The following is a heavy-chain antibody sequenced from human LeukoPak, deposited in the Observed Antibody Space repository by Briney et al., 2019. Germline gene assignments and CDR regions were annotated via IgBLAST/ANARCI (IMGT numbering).Heavy chain of an antibody. D-gene: IGHD1-26*01. J-gene: IGHJ4*02. CDR2: ISYDGSNK. V-gene: IGHV3-30-3*01. CDR3: ARDSIVGAT. Sequence: GRSLRLSCAASGFTFSSYAMHWVRQAPGKGLEWVAVISYDGSNKYYADSVKGRFTISRDNSKNTLYLQMNSLRAEGTAVYYCARDSIVGATWGQGTLVTVSS. CDR1: GFTFSSYA.